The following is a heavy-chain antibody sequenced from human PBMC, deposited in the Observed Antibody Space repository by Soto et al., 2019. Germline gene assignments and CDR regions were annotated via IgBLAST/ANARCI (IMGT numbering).Heavy chain of an antibody. CDR1: GGSISSYY. CDR3: ASEQWLVQGYYFDY. V-gene: IGHV4-4*07. Sequence: PSETLSLTCTVSGGSISSYYWSWIRQPAGKGLEWIGRIYTSGSTNYNPSLKSRVTMSVDTSKNQFSLKLSSVTAADTAVYYCASEQWLVQGYYFDYWGQGTLVTVSS. CDR2: IYTSGST. D-gene: IGHD6-19*01. J-gene: IGHJ4*02.